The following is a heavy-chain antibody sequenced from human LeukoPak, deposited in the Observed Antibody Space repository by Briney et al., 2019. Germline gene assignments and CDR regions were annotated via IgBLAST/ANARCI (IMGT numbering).Heavy chain of an antibody. D-gene: IGHD2-15*01. Sequence: ASVKVSCKASGGTFSSYAISWVRQAPGQGLEWMGWMNPNSGNTGYAQKFQGRVTMTRNTSISTAYMELSSLRSEDTAAYYCARVTRGYCSGGSCYEFDYWGQGTLVTVSS. CDR1: GGTFSSYA. CDR3: ARVTRGYCSGGSCYEFDY. V-gene: IGHV1-8*02. CDR2: MNPNSGNT. J-gene: IGHJ4*02.